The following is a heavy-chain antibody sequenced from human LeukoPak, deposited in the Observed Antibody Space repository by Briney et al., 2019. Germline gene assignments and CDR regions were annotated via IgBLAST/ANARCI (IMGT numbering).Heavy chain of an antibody. J-gene: IGHJ6*02. Sequence: ASVKVSCKASGYTFTSYGISWVRQAPGQGLEWMGWISAYNGNTNYAQKLQGRVTMTTDTSTGTAYMELRSLRSDDTAVYYCARDPHGWGYYYYGMDVWGQGTTVTVSS. V-gene: IGHV1-18*01. CDR3: ARDPHGWGYYYYGMDV. CDR2: ISAYNGNT. D-gene: IGHD6-19*01. CDR1: GYTFTSYG.